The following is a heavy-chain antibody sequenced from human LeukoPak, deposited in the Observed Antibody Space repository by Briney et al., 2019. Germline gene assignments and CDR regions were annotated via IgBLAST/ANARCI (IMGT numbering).Heavy chain of an antibody. CDR3: ARVITIFGVVILMYFDY. D-gene: IGHD3-3*01. V-gene: IGHV4-39*01. CDR1: GGSISSSSYY. Sequence: SETLSLTCTVSGGSISSSSYYWGWIRQPPGKGLEWIGSIYYSGSTYYNPSLKSRVTISVDTSKNQFSLKLSSVTAADTAVYYCARVITIFGVVILMYFDYWGQGTLVTVSS. J-gene: IGHJ4*02. CDR2: IYYSGST.